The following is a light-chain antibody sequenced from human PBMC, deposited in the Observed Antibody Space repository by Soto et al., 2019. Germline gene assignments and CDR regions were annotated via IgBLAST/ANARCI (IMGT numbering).Light chain of an antibody. CDR2: TTS. Sequence: DIQMTQSPSSVSASVGDRVTITCRASQGINNWLTWYQQMPGKPPKLLIYTTSSLQSGVPSRVSGSGSGTDFTLTISSLQPEDSATYYCQQANSFPLTFGGGTKREIK. CDR3: QQANSFPLT. J-gene: IGKJ4*01. CDR1: QGINNW. V-gene: IGKV1D-12*01.